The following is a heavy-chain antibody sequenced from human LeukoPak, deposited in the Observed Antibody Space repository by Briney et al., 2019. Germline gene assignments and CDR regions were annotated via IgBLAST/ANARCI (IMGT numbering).Heavy chain of an antibody. CDR2: ISYDGSNK. CDR3: AREGYSSGCLRY. V-gene: IGHV3-30*03. D-gene: IGHD6-19*01. J-gene: IGHJ4*02. CDR1: GFTFSSYG. Sequence: PGGSLRLSCAASGFTFSSYGMHWVRQAPGKGLEWVAVISYDGSNKYYADSVKGRFTISRDNSKNTLYLQMNSLRAEDTAVYYCAREGYSSGCLRYWGQGTLVTVSS.